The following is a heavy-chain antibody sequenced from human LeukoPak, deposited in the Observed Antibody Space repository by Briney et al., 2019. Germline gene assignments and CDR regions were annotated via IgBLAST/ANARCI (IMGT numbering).Heavy chain of an antibody. Sequence: GGSLRLSCAASGFTFSSYVMHWVRQAPGKGLEWVANIKQDGSEKYYVDSVKGRFTISRDNAKNSLYLQMNSLRAEDTAVYYCAREKEGYCSRTSCYLDYYYYYMDVWGKGTTVTISS. J-gene: IGHJ6*03. CDR2: IKQDGSEK. D-gene: IGHD2-2*01. CDR1: GFTFSSYV. CDR3: AREKEGYCSRTSCYLDYYYYYMDV. V-gene: IGHV3-7*01.